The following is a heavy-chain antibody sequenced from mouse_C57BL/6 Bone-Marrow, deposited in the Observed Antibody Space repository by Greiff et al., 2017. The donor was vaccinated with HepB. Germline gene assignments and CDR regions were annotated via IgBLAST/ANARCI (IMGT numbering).Heavy chain of an antibody. CDR3: ARSPITTGWYFDV. Sequence: QVQLQQSGAELVRPGTSVKMSCKASGYTFTSYWIGWAKQRPGHGLEWIGDIYPGGGYTNYNEKFKGKATLTADKSSSTAYMQFSSLTSEDSAIYYCARSPITTGWYFDVWGTGTTVTVSS. V-gene: IGHV1-63*01. J-gene: IGHJ1*03. CDR1: GYTFTSYW. D-gene: IGHD1-1*01. CDR2: IYPGGGYT.